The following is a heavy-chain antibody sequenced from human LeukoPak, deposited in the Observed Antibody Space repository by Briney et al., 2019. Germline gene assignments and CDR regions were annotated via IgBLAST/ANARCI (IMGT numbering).Heavy chain of an antibody. CDR1: GFTFSNYS. Sequence: GGSLRLSCAASGFTFSNYSMNWVRQAPGKGLEWVSSIISSNNYIYYADSVKGRFTISRDNAKNSLYLQMNSLRSEDTAVYYCARDHGSYCSGGSCLKFAYWGQGTLVTVSS. CDR2: IISSNNYI. J-gene: IGHJ4*02. D-gene: IGHD2-15*01. CDR3: ARDHGSYCSGGSCLKFAY. V-gene: IGHV3-21*01.